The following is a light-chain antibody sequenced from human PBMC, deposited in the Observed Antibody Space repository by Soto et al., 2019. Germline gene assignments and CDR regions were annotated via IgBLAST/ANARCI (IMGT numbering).Light chain of an antibody. CDR2: DAS. CDR3: QQCNNWPPIT. CDR1: QSVSHY. Sequence: EIVLTQSPATLPLSPGERATLSCRASQSVSHYLAWYQQRPGQAPRLLIYDASSRAPGIPARFSGSGSGTDFTLTLSSLEPEYFAVYYCQQCNNWPPITFGQGTRLEIK. V-gene: IGKV3-11*01. J-gene: IGKJ5*01.